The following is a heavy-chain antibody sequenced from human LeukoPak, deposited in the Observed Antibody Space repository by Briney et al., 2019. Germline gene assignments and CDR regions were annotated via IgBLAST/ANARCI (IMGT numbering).Heavy chain of an antibody. V-gene: IGHV1-8*01. CDR2: MNPNSGNT. J-gene: IGHJ4*02. CDR1: GYTFTSYD. D-gene: IGHD4-17*01. Sequence: ASVKVSCKASGYTFTSYDINWVRQATGQGLEWMGWMNPNSGNTGYAQKFQGRVTMTRNTSISTAYMELSSLRSEDTAVYYCARGLLDYGDYTSDYWGQGTLVTVSS. CDR3: ARGLLDYGDYTSDY.